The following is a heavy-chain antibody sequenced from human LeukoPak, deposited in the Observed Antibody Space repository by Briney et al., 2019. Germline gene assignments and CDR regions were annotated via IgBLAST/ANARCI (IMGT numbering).Heavy chain of an antibody. V-gene: IGHV1-69*05. CDR1: GDPFSSHG. Sequence: SVKVSCKTSGDPFSSHGISWVRQAPGQGLEWMGGIIPVFHTAKYAQNFQDRLTITTDESTSTAYMELSSLRSEDTAVYYCARLSRYSYGPELRTKYYYYMDVWGKGTTVTVSS. J-gene: IGHJ6*03. CDR2: IIPVFHTA. D-gene: IGHD5-18*01. CDR3: ARLSRYSYGPELRTKYYYYMDV.